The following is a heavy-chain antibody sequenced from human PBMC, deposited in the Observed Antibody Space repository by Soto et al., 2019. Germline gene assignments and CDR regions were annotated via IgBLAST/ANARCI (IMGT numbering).Heavy chain of an antibody. Sequence: GGSLRLSCAASGFTFSSYSMNWVRQAPGKGLEWVSYISSSSSTIYYADSVKGRFTISRDNAKNSLYLQMNSLRAEDTAVYYCARSPRDYDFWSGYSYNWFDPWGQGTLVTVS. J-gene: IGHJ5*02. CDR3: ARSPRDYDFWSGYSYNWFDP. CDR2: ISSSSSTI. V-gene: IGHV3-48*01. CDR1: GFTFSSYS. D-gene: IGHD3-3*01.